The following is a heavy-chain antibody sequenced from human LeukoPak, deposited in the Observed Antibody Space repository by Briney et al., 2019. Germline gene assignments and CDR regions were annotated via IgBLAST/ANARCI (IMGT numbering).Heavy chain of an antibody. CDR1: GFTFSSYW. Sequence: GGSLRLSCAAPGFTFSSYWMHWVCQAPGKGLVWVSRINSDGSSTSYADSVKGRFTISRDNAKNTLYLQMNSLRAEDTAVYYCASAEVVPAAIAASGDYWGQGTLVTVSS. D-gene: IGHD2-2*01. J-gene: IGHJ4*02. V-gene: IGHV3-74*01. CDR3: ASAEVVPAAIAASGDY. CDR2: INSDGSST.